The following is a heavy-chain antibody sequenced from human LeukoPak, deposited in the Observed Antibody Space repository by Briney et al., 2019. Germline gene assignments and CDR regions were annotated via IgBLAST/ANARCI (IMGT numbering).Heavy chain of an antibody. CDR3: VGPYDSSGYYLGY. V-gene: IGHV4-59*08. D-gene: IGHD3-22*01. CDR1: DGSISSYY. J-gene: IGHJ4*02. CDR2: IYYSGST. Sequence: SETLSLTCTVSDGSISSYYWSWIRQPPGKGLEWIGYIYYSGSTNYNPSLKSRVSISVDTSKNQFSLKLSSVTAADTAVYYCVGPYDSSGYYLGYWGQGTLVTVSS.